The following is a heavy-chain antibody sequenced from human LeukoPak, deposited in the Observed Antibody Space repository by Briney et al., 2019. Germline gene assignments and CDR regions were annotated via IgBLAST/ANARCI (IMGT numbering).Heavy chain of an antibody. CDR3: AKVADSSSWYRWTAYYYYGMDV. CDR1: AFSLNAYN. V-gene: IGHV3-21*01. D-gene: IGHD6-13*01. J-gene: IGHJ6*02. Sequence: GGSLRLSCAASAFSLNAYNMNWVRQAPGKGLEWVSSISYTGTYIYYADSVKGRFTISRDNSKNTLYLQMNSLGAEDTAVYYCAKVADSSSWYRWTAYYYYGMDVWGQGTTVTVSS. CDR2: ISYTGTYI.